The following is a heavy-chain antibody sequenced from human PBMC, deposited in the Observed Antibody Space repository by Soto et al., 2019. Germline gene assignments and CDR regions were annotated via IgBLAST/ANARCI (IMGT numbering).Heavy chain of an antibody. D-gene: IGHD3-22*01. CDR2: ISSSSSYI. CDR1: GFTFSSYS. Sequence: GGSLRLSCAASGFTFSSYSMNWVRQAPGKGLEWVSSISSSSSYIYYADSVKGRFTISRDNAKNSLYPQMNSLRAEDTAVYYCARESSYYDSSGYYSFDYWGQGTLVTVSS. CDR3: ARESSYYDSSGYYSFDY. J-gene: IGHJ4*02. V-gene: IGHV3-21*01.